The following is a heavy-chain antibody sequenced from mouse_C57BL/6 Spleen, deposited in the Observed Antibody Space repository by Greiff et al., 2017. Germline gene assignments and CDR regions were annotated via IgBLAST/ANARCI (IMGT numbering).Heavy chain of an antibody. CDR1: GYSITSGYY. CDR2: ISYDGSN. V-gene: IGHV3-6*01. CDR3: ARRFYAMDY. J-gene: IGHJ4*01. Sequence: EVQLVESGPGLVKPSQSLSLTCSVTGYSITSGYYWNWIRQFPGNKLEWMGYISYDGSNNYNPSLKNRISITRDTSKNQFFLKLNSVTTEDTATYYCARRFYAMDYWGQGTSVTVSS.